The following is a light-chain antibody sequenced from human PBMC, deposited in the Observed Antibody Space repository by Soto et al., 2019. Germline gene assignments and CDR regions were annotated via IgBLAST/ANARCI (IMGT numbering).Light chain of an antibody. V-gene: IGKV3-20*01. CDR1: QSAPSSN. J-gene: IGKJ3*01. CDR3: QHYGT. Sequence: TVFTPSPGTLSLSPGERVTLPCRTSQSAPSSNLAWYQQKPGQAPRLLIYGASSRATGIPDRFSGSGSGTDFTLTVSRLEPEDFAVYFCQHYGTFVPGTKEDIK. CDR2: GAS.